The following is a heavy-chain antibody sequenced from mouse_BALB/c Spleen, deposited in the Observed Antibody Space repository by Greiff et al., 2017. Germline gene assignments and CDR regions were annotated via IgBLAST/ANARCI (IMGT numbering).Heavy chain of an antibody. V-gene: IGHV1-7*01. J-gene: IGHJ3*01. D-gene: IGHD2-10*02. CDR1: GYTFTDYW. CDR3: ARSQYGNYRFDY. Sequence: VKLMESGAELAKPGASVKMSCKASGYTFTDYWMHWVKQRPGQGLEWIGYINPSTGYTKYDQKFKDKATLTADKSSSTAYMQLSSLTSEDSAVYYCARSQYGNYRFDYWGQGTLVTVSA. CDR2: INPSTGYT.